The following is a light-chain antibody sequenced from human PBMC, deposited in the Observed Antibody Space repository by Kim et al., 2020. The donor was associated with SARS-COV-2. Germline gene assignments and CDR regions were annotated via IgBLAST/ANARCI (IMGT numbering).Light chain of an antibody. V-gene: IGKV3-15*01. Sequence: EIVMTQSPAALSVSPGERATLSCRASQSVSSNLAWYQQKPGQAPRLLNYGASTRATGIPARFSGSGSGTEFTLTISSLQSEDFAVYYCQQYNNWSYTFGQGTKVDIK. CDR3: QQYNNWSYT. CDR1: QSVSSN. CDR2: GAS. J-gene: IGKJ2*01.